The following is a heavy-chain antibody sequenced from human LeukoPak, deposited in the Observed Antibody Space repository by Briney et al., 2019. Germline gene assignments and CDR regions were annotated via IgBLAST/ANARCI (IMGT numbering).Heavy chain of an antibody. CDR2: IIPIFGTA. Sequence: VASVKVSCKASGGTFSSYAISWVRQAPGQGLEWMGGIIPIFGTANYAQKFQGRVTITADKSTSTAYMELSSLRSEDTAVYYCARECRQLRYFDWLLASRYYYYMDVWGKGTTVTVSS. J-gene: IGHJ6*03. D-gene: IGHD3-9*01. V-gene: IGHV1-69*06. CDR1: GGTFSSYA. CDR3: ARECRQLRYFDWLLASRYYYYMDV.